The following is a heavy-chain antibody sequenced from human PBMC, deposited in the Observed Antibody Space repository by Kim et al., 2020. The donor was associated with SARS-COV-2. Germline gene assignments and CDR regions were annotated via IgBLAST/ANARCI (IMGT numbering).Heavy chain of an antibody. Sequence: SETLSLTCTVSGGSISSSSYYWGWIRQPPGKGLEWIGSIYYSGSTYYNPSLKSRVTISVDTSKNQFSLKLSSVTAADTAVYYCARHGGIAVAVSRGWFDPWGQGTLVTVSS. J-gene: IGHJ5*02. D-gene: IGHD6-19*01. CDR1: GGSISSSSYY. CDR3: ARHGGIAVAVSRGWFDP. V-gene: IGHV4-39*01. CDR2: IYYSGST.